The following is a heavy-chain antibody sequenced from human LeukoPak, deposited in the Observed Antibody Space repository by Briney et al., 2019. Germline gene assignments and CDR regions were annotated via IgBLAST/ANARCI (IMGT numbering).Heavy chain of an antibody. CDR3: ARASPRNDYGDYDAFDI. V-gene: IGHV3-66*01. D-gene: IGHD4-17*01. J-gene: IGHJ3*02. CDR2: IYNGGRT. CDR1: GFTVSSNY. Sequence: GGSLRLSCAASGFTVSSNYMNWVRQAPGKGLEWVSIIYNGGRTYHADSVKGRFTISRDNSKNTLYLQMNSLRAEDTAVHYCARASPRNDYGDYDAFDIWGQGTMVTVSS.